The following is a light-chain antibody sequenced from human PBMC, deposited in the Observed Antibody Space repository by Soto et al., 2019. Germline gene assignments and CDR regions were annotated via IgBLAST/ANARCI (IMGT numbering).Light chain of an antibody. CDR2: GVT. V-gene: IGLV2-14*01. J-gene: IGLJ1*01. CDR1: SSDVGAYYS. CDR3: CSFGGKNIYV. Sequence: QSVLTQPASVSGSPGQSITISCTGTSSDVGAYYSVSWYQHHPGKAPKLIIYGVTNRPSGVSNRFSGSKSGNTASLTISGLQADDEADYYCCSFGGKNIYVFGTGTKVTVL.